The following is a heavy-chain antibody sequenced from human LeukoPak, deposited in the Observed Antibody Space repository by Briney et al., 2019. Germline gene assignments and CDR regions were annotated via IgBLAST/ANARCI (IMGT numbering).Heavy chain of an antibody. CDR2: IWYDGSNI. Sequence: GGSLRLSCAASGFTFSSYDMHWVRQAPGKGLEWVAVIWYDGSNINYGDSVKGRFTISRDNAKNSLYLQMNSLRAEDTAVYYCARGSTYYDSSGQVPFDYWGQGTLVTVSS. D-gene: IGHD3-22*01. J-gene: IGHJ4*02. CDR3: ARGSTYYDSSGQVPFDY. CDR1: GFTFSSYD. V-gene: IGHV3-33*01.